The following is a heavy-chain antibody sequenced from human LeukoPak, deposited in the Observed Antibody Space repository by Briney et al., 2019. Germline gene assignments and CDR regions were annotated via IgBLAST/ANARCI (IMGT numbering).Heavy chain of an antibody. CDR3: VVVVEPPDSDGFDV. CDR2: INADGSTA. J-gene: IGHJ3*01. D-gene: IGHD1-14*01. CDR1: GFTFGNSW. V-gene: IGHV3-74*01. Sequence: GGSLRLSCAASGFTFGNSWVHWVRQAPGKGLVWVSLINADGSTATYADSVKGRFTISRDNARSTLSLQMNSLTIEDTAVYYCVVVVEPPDSDGFDVWGQGTMITVSS.